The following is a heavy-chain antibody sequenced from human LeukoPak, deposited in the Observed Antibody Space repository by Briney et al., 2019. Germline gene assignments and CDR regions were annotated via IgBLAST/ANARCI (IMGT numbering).Heavy chain of an antibody. V-gene: IGHV3-23*01. Sequence: GGSLRLSCAASGFTFSSYAMSWVRQALGKGLEWVSAISGSGGSTYYADSVKGRFTISRDNSKNTLYLQMNSLRAEDTAVYYCAKRESSSGWFPFDYWGQGTLVTVSS. CDR1: GFTFSSYA. J-gene: IGHJ4*02. D-gene: IGHD6-19*01. CDR3: AKRESSSGWFPFDY. CDR2: ISGSGGST.